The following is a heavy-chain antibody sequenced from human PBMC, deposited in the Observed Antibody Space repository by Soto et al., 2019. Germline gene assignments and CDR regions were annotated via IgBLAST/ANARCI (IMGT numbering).Heavy chain of an antibody. CDR3: ASGYYGSGSYYPYYYYYGMDV. J-gene: IGHJ6*02. CDR2: IYSGGST. V-gene: IGHV3-66*01. D-gene: IGHD3-10*01. Sequence: GGSLRLSCAASGFTVSSNYMSWVRQAPGKGLEWVSVIYSGGSTYYADSVKGRFTISRDNSKNTLYLQMNSLRAEDTAVYYCASGYYGSGSYYPYYYYYGMDVWGQGTTVTVSS. CDR1: GFTVSSNY.